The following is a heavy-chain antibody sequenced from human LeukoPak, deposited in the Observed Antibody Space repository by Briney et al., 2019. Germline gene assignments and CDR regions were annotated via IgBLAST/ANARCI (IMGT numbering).Heavy chain of an antibody. V-gene: IGHV3-30*02. D-gene: IGHD5-24*01. J-gene: IGHJ4*02. CDR2: IRYDGSNK. CDR3: AKVSRRDGYNSLGY. Sequence: PGGSLRLSCAASGFTFSSYGMHWVRRAPGKGLEWVAFIRYDGSNKYYEDFVKGRFTISRDNSKNTLYLQMNSLRAEDTAVYYCAKVSRRDGYNSLGYWGQGTLVTVSS. CDR1: GFTFSSYG.